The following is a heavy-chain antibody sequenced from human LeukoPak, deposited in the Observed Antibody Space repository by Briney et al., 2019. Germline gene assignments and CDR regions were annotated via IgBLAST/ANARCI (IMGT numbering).Heavy chain of an antibody. Sequence: GSLRLSCAASGFTFSSYAMSWVRQAPGKGLEWVSTISGSGGNTYYADSVKGRFTISRDNSKNTLYLQMNSLRAEDTAVYYCASPGIAPAVGHRFDYWGQGTLVTVSS. CDR2: ISGSGGNT. CDR1: GFTFSSYA. CDR3: ASPGIAPAVGHRFDY. V-gene: IGHV3-23*01. J-gene: IGHJ4*02. D-gene: IGHD6-13*01.